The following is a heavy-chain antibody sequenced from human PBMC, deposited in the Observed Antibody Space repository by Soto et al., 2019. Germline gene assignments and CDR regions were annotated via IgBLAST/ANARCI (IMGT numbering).Heavy chain of an antibody. CDR3: ATLVTTRIYGHNSDY. J-gene: IGHJ4*02. CDR2: IYPGDSDT. V-gene: IGHV5-51*01. D-gene: IGHD4-17*01. Sequence: PGESLKISCEGSTYSFTKHWIAWVRQMPGKGLEWMGIIYPGDSDTIYSPSFQGQVLISADKSINTAYLQWSSLKASDTAMYYCATLVTTRIYGHNSDYWGQGTPVTVSS. CDR1: TYSFTKHW.